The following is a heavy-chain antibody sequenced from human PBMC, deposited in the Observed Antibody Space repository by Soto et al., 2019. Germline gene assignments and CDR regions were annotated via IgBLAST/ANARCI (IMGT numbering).Heavy chain of an antibody. Sequence: QVQLVQSGAEVKKPGASVKVSCKASGYTFSNFDISWVRQAPGQGLEWMGWVSPYNGNTNYAQKLQGRVTMTTDTFWSTAYMEVRGRRAADAGVHYCARQFYDSSAVLVGFDTWSQEALVTVSS. D-gene: IGHD3-22*01. CDR2: VSPYNGNT. V-gene: IGHV1-18*01. CDR1: GYTFSNFD. CDR3: ARQFYDSSAVLVGFDT. J-gene: IGHJ5*02.